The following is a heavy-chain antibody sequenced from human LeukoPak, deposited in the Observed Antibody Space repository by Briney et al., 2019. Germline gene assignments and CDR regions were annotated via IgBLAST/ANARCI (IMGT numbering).Heavy chain of an antibody. Sequence: GGSLRLSCAASGFTFDDYGMNWVRQPPGKGLEGVCNINWNGGSTSYADSLKGRLTISRDNAKSSLYLQMNSLRAEDTAMYFCARRMPGDAFDVWGQGTMVTVSS. CDR2: INWNGGST. D-gene: IGHD2-2*01. CDR3: ARRMPGDAFDV. V-gene: IGHV3-20*04. J-gene: IGHJ3*01. CDR1: GFTFDDYG.